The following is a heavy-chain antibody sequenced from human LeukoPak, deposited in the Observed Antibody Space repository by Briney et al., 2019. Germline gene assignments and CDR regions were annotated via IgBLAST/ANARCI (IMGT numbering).Heavy chain of an antibody. V-gene: IGHV1-8*01. D-gene: IGHD5-12*01. CDR3: AITSWATLNAFDI. CDR1: GYTITSYD. Sequence: ASVKVSCKASGYTITSYDINWVRQATGQGLEWMGWMNPNSGNTGYAQKFQGRVTMTRNTSISTAYMELSSLRSEDTAVYYCAITSWATLNAFDIWGQGTVVTVSP. J-gene: IGHJ3*02. CDR2: MNPNSGNT.